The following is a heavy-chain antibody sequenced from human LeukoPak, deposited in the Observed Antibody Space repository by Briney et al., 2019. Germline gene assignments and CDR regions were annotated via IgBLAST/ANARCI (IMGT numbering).Heavy chain of an antibody. J-gene: IGHJ5*02. CDR1: GFTFSSYW. CDR3: ARALTMITRFDP. CDR2: IYYSGST. Sequence: PGGSLRLSCAASGFTFSSYWMSWVRQPPGKGLEWIGSIYYSGSTYYNPSLKSRVTISVDTSKNQFSPKLSSVTAADTAVYYCARALTMITRFDPWGQGTLVTVSS. V-gene: IGHV4-39*07. D-gene: IGHD3-22*01.